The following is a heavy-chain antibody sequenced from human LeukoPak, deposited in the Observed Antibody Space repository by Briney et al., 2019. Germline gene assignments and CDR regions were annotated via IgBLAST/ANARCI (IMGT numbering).Heavy chain of an antibody. V-gene: IGHV4-30-4*01. J-gene: IGHJ4*02. CDR1: GGSISSGDYY. D-gene: IGHD3-10*01. CDR2: IYYSGST. CDR3: ARSKYYYGSGSYEFDY. Sequence: SETLSLTCTVSGGSISSGDYYWSWIRQPPGKGLEWIGYIYYSGSTYYNPSLKSRVTISVDTSKNQFSLKLSSVTAADTAVYYCARSKYYYGSGSYEFDYWGQGTLVTVSS.